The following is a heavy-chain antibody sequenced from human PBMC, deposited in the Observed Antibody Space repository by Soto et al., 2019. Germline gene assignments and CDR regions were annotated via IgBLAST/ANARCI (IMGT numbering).Heavy chain of an antibody. J-gene: IGHJ6*02. CDR3: ARMREWELPQESYYSYGMDV. D-gene: IGHD1-26*01. CDR1: GYTFTSYY. CDR2: INPSGGST. V-gene: IGHV1-46*01. Sequence: ASVKVSCKASGYTFTSYYMHWVRQAPGQGLEWMGIINPSGGSTSYAQKFQGRVTMTRDTSTSTVYMELSSLRSEDTAVYYCARMREWELPQESYYSYGMDVWGQGTTVTVSS.